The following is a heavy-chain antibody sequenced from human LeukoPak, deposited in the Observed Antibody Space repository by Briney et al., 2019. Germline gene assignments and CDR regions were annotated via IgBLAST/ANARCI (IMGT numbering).Heavy chain of an antibody. Sequence: PSETLSLTCTVSGGSISSYYWSWIRQPPGKGLEWIGYIYYSGSTNYNPSLKSRVTISVDTSKNQFSLKLSSVTAADTAVYYCARGLDCSSTSYSPYDFWSGYYFDYWGQGTLVTVSS. J-gene: IGHJ4*02. CDR3: ARGLDCSSTSYSPYDFWSGYYFDY. CDR2: IYYSGST. V-gene: IGHV4-59*01. D-gene: IGHD3-3*01. CDR1: GGSISSYY.